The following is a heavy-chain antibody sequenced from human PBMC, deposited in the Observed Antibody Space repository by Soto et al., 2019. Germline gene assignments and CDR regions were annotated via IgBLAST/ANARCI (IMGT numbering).Heavy chain of an antibody. CDR2: ISGSGGST. J-gene: IGHJ4*02. Sequence: GGSLRLSCAASGFTFSSYAMSWVRQAPGKGLEWVSAISGSGGSTYYADSVKGRFTISRDNSKNTLYLQMNSLRAEDTAVYYCAKGPKDSSGYYYYFDYWGQGTLVTVSS. CDR1: GFTFSSYA. CDR3: AKGPKDSSGYYYYFDY. V-gene: IGHV3-23*01. D-gene: IGHD3-22*01.